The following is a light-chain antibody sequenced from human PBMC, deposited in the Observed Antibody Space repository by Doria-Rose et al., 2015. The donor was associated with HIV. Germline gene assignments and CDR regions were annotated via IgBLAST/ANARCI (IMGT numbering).Light chain of an antibody. CDR1: QSLLYTSKNY. J-gene: IGKJ3*01. CDR2: WAS. V-gene: IGKV4-1*01. CDR3: QQYYDTPS. Sequence: DIRVTQSPESLGMSLGERATLNCKSNQSLLYTSKNYLAWYQQKPGQPPKLLIDWASTRQSGVPARFSGSGSGTDFTLTISSLGAEDVAVYYCQQYYDTPSFGPGTTVDIK.